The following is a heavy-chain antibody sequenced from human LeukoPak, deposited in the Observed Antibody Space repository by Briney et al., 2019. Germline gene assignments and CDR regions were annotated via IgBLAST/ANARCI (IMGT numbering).Heavy chain of an antibody. CDR1: GYTFTSHG. CDR3: ARGEYNYFDY. D-gene: IGHD2/OR15-2a*01. CDR2: INAYNGHT. J-gene: IGHJ4*02. V-gene: IGHV1-18*01. Sequence: ASVKVSCKASGYTFTSHGITWVRXAPGQXLEWVGWINAYNGHTNYVQNLQGRATMTTDTSTSTAYMELRSLRSDDTAVYYCARGEYNYFDYWGQGTLVTVSS.